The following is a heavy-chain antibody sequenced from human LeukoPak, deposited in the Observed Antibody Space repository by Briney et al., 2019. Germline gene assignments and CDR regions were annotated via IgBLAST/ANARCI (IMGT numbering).Heavy chain of an antibody. CDR2: ISSSGRTI. V-gene: IGHV3-11*04. CDR1: GFTFSDYY. D-gene: IGHD3-22*01. CDR3: ARGHYYDSKIYGMDV. Sequence: GGSLRLSCAASGFTFSDYYMSWIRQAPGKGLECFSYISSSGRTIYYADSVKGRFTISRDNAKNSLFLQMSSLRAEDTAVYYCARGHYYDSKIYGMDVWGQGTTVTVSS. J-gene: IGHJ6*02.